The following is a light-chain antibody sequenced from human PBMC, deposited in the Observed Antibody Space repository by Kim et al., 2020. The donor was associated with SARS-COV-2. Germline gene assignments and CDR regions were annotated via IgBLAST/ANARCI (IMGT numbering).Light chain of an antibody. CDR2: DVS. CDR1: NSDVGGYNY. CDR3: CSYAGTYTFV. J-gene: IGLJ1*01. V-gene: IGLV2-11*01. Sequence: GQSVTISCTGTNSDVGGYNYVSWYQHHPGKAPKLIISDVSKRPSGVPDRFSASKSGNTASLTVSGLQAEGEADYYCCSYAGTYTFVFGTGTQLTVL.